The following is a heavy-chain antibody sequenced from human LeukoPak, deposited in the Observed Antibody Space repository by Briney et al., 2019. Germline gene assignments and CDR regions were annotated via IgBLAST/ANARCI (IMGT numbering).Heavy chain of an antibody. CDR3: ARRAGAYSHPYDY. V-gene: IGHV3-53*01. D-gene: IGHD4/OR15-4a*01. CDR1: GFTVCSNS. J-gene: IGHJ4*02. Sequence: GGSLRLSCTVSGFTVCSNSMSWVRQAPGGGLEWVSFIYSDNTHYSDSVKGRFTISRDNSKNTLYLQMNSLRAEDTAVYYCARRAGAYSHPYDYWGQGTLVTVSS. CDR2: IYSDNT.